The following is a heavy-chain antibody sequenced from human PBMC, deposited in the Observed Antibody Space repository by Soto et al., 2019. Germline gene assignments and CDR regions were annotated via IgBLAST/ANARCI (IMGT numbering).Heavy chain of an antibody. J-gene: IGHJ4*02. V-gene: IGHV1-69*02. CDR3: ASSYGSGYRAFDS. CDR1: GDTFNFYS. D-gene: IGHD3-10*01. CDR2: INPILSLS. Sequence: QVQLVQSGAEVKKSGSSVRVSCKASGDTFNFYSINWVRQAPGLGLEWMGRINPILSLSNYAPRFQGRVTMTADKSTTTAYMELSSLRSEDTAMYYCASSYGSGYRAFDSWGQGALVTVSS.